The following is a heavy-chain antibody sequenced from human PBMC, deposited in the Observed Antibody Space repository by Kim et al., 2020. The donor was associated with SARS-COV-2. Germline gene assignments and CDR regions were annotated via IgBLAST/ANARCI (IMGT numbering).Heavy chain of an antibody. CDR3: ARGGTNYDFWSGYYPSAWFDP. J-gene: IGHJ5*02. CDR2: IYYSGST. D-gene: IGHD3-3*01. CDR1: GGSVSSGSYY. Sequence: SETLSLTCTVSGGSVSSGSYYWSWIRQPPGKGLEWIGYIYYSGSTNYNPSLKSRVTISVDTSKNQFSLKLSSVTAADTAVYYCARGGTNYDFWSGYYPSAWFDPWGQGTLVTVSS. V-gene: IGHV4-61*01.